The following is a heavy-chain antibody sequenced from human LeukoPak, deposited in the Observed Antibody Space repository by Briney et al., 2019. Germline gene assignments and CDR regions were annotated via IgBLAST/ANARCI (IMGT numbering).Heavy chain of an antibody. D-gene: IGHD5-12*01. CDR1: GGSFSGYC. Sequence: PSETLSLTCAVYGGSFSGYCWSWIRQPPGKGLEWIGEINHSGSTNYNPSLKSRVTISVDTSKNQFSLKLSSVTAADTAVYYCARGRGYIVATRLDYWGQGTLVTVSS. J-gene: IGHJ4*02. V-gene: IGHV4-34*01. CDR3: ARGRGYIVATRLDY. CDR2: INHSGST.